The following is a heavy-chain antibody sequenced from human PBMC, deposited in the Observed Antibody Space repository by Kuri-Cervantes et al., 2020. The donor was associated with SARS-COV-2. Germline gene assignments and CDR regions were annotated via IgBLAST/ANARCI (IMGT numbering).Heavy chain of an antibody. Sequence: ASVKVSCKASGYTFTSYGINWVRQATGQGLEWMGWMNPNSGNTGYAQKFQGRVTMTSNTSIITAYMELSSPRTEDTAVYYCARAPRIAPQLVRRYYFDYWGQGTLVTVSS. CDR3: ARAPRIAPQLVRRYYFDY. CDR2: MNPNSGNT. D-gene: IGHD6-13*01. CDR1: GYTFTSYG. V-gene: IGHV1-8*02. J-gene: IGHJ4*02.